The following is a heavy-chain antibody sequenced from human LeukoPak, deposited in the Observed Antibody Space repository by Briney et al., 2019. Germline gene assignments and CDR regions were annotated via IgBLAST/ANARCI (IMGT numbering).Heavy chain of an antibody. CDR3: ARDYYYDSSGSVY. D-gene: IGHD3-22*01. J-gene: IGHJ4*02. CDR1: GFTFSSYG. Sequence: GGSLRLSCAASGFTFSSYGMHWVRQAPGKGLEWVAVISYDGSNKYYADSVKGRFTISRDNAKNSLYLQMNSLRAEDTAVYYCARDYYYDSSGSVYWGQGTLVTVSS. V-gene: IGHV3-30*03. CDR2: ISYDGSNK.